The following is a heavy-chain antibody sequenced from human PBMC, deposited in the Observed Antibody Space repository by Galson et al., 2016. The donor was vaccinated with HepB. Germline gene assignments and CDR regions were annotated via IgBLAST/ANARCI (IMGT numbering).Heavy chain of an antibody. Sequence: SLRLSCAASGFTFSSYAMNWVRQAPGKGLEWVSAISGTGGSTYYGDSVKGRFTISRDNSKNTLYLQMNSLRAEDTAVYYRAKGNEESNSGSSWYNWFDPWGQGTLVTVSS. J-gene: IGHJ5*02. CDR1: GFTFSSYA. CDR3: AKGNEESNSGSSWYNWFDP. CDR2: ISGTGGST. V-gene: IGHV3-23*01. D-gene: IGHD6-13*01.